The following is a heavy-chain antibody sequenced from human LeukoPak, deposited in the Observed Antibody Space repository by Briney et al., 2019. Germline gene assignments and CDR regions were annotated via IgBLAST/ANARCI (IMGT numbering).Heavy chain of an antibody. J-gene: IGHJ3*02. CDR3: TTDSTVTTLGDVFDI. CDR2: ISSTGGTT. CDR1: GLTFSNYG. D-gene: IGHD4-17*01. Sequence: GGSLRLSCVASGLTFSNYGISWVRQAPGKGLEWVSAISSTGGTTYHADSVKGHFTISRDNSKNTVYLQMNSLKTEDTAVYYCTTDSTVTTLGDVFDIWGQGTMVTVSS. V-gene: IGHV3-23*01.